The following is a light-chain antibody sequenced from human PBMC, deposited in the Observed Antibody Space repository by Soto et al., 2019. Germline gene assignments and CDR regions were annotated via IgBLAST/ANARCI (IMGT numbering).Light chain of an antibody. V-gene: IGLV2-23*02. Sequence: SVVTQPASVSGSPGQSITISCTGTSSDVGSYNLVSWYQQHPGKAPKLMIYEVSKRPSGVSNRFSGSKSGNTASLTISGLQAEDEADYYCCSYAGSSTSFGTGTKVTVL. CDR1: SSDVGSYNL. J-gene: IGLJ1*01. CDR2: EVS. CDR3: CSYAGSSTS.